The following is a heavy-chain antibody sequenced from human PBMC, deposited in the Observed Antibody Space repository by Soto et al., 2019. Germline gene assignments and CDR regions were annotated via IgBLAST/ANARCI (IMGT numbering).Heavy chain of an antibody. J-gene: IGHJ4*02. CDR3: AFRNYYDTNGFYYFCYFDY. Sequence: EVQLLESGGGLLQPGGSLRLSCATSGFTFTNYVMSWVRQAPGKGLEWVSAISGSGGSTYYTDSVKGRFTISRDNSKNTLYLQMNSLRADDTAVYYCAFRNYYDTNGFYYFCYFDYWGQGTLVTVSS. D-gene: IGHD3-22*01. V-gene: IGHV3-23*01. CDR1: GFTFTNYV. CDR2: ISGSGGST.